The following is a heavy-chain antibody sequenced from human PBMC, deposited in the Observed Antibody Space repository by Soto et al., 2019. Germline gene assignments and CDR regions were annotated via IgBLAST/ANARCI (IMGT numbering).Heavy chain of an antibody. CDR2: IYWNDDK. D-gene: IGHD6-13*01. V-gene: IGHV2-5*01. Sequence: QITLKASGPTLVKPTQTLTLTCTFSGFSLSTSGVGVGWIRQPPGKDLEWLALIYWNDDKRYSPSMKSRLTITKDTSKNQVVLTMTNMDPVDTATYYCAHRQDSISWNDAFHIWGQGTMVTVSS. J-gene: IGHJ3*02. CDR1: GFSLSTSGVG. CDR3: AHRQDSISWNDAFHI.